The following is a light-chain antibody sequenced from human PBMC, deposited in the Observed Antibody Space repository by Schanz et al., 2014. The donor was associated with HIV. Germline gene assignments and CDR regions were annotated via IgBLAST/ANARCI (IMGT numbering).Light chain of an antibody. CDR2: EVS. Sequence: QSALTQPASVSGSPGQSIAISCTGTSGDVGSYNYVSWYQQHPGKAPKLMIYEVSERPSGVPDRFSGSKSGNTASLTVSGLQADDEADYYCAAWDDSLSGWVFGGGTKLTVL. CDR3: AAWDDSLSGWV. J-gene: IGLJ3*02. V-gene: IGLV2-8*01. CDR1: SGDVGSYNY.